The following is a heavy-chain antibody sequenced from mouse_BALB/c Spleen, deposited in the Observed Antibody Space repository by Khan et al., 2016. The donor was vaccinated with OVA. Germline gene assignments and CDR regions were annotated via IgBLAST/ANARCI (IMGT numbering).Heavy chain of an antibody. J-gene: IGHJ4*01. CDR2: IWSDGST. Sequence: QVQLKESGPGLVAPSPSLSITCTISGFSLTNYGVHWVRQPPGKGLEWLVVIWSDGSTTYNSALKSRLTISKDNSKRQVFLKMNSLQTDDTGMYFCARQPYYHYNIMDYWGQGTSVTVSS. V-gene: IGHV2-6-1*01. CDR3: ARQPYYHYNIMDY. D-gene: IGHD2-10*01. CDR1: GFSLTNYG.